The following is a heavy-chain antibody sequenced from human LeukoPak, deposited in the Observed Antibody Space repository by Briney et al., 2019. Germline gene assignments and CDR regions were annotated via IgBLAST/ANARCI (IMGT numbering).Heavy chain of an antibody. CDR2: ISYDGSNK. J-gene: IGHJ4*02. CDR3: AKDRYDSSGYIDY. D-gene: IGHD3-22*01. Sequence: PGGSLRLSCAASRFTFSSYGMHWVRQAPGKGLEWVAVISYDGSNKYYADSVKGRFTISRDNSKNTLYLQMNSLRAEDTAVYYCAKDRYDSSGYIDYWGQGTLVTVSS. V-gene: IGHV3-30*18. CDR1: RFTFSSYG.